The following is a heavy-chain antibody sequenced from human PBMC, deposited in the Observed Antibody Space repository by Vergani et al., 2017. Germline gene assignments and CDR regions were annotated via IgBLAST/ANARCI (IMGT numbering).Heavy chain of an antibody. D-gene: IGHD3-10*01. CDR1: GGTFSSYA. CDR2: IIPIFGTA. CDR3: ARAQSVAEVRGVNQYYYYYMDV. J-gene: IGHJ6*03. Sequence: QVQLVQSGAEVKKPGSSVKVSCKASGGTFSSYAISWVRQAPGQGLEWMGGIIPIFGTANYAQKFQGRVTITADESTSTAYMELSSLRSEDTAVYYCARAQSVAEVRGVNQYYYYYMDVWGKGTTVTVSS. V-gene: IGHV1-69*01.